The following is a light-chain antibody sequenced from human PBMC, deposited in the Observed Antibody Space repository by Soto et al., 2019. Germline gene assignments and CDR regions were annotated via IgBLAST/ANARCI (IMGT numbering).Light chain of an antibody. CDR1: RSISNY. CDR2: GAS. CDR3: QQSYTAPFT. Sequence: DIQMTQSPYSLSASVGDTVTIACRASRSISNYLNWYQQKPGRAPNLLISGASTLQRGVPSRFSGSGSGTTFTLTITSLQPDDFAIYFRQQSYTAPFTFGPGTKVEIK. J-gene: IGKJ3*01. V-gene: IGKV1-39*01.